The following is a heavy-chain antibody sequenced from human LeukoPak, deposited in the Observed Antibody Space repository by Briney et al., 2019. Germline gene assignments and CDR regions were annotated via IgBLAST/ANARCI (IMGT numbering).Heavy chain of an antibody. D-gene: IGHD2-21*02. CDR2: IYSGGST. CDR1: GFTFSSYW. CDR3: ARDCSGGDCYRDYHYYGMDV. Sequence: GGSLRLSCAASGFTFSSYWMSWVRQAPGKGLEWVSVIYSGGSTYYADSVKGRFTISRDNSKNTLYLQMNSLRAEDTAVYYCARDCSGGDCYRDYHYYGMDVWGQGTTVTVSS. V-gene: IGHV3-53*01. J-gene: IGHJ6*02.